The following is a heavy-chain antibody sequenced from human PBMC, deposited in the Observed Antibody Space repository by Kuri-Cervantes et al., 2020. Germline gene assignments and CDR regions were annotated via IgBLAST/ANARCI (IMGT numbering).Heavy chain of an antibody. D-gene: IGHD3-3*01. CDR1: GGSISSSY. V-gene: IGHV4-4*07. CDR2: IYTSGST. Sequence: SETLSLTCTVSGGSISSSYWSWIRQPAGKGLEWIGRIYTSGSTNYNPSLKSRVTMSVDTSKNQFSLKLSSVTAADTAVYYCARGGITIFGVVRVVDYWGQGTRVTGYS. J-gene: IGHJ4*02. CDR3: ARGGITIFGVVRVVDY.